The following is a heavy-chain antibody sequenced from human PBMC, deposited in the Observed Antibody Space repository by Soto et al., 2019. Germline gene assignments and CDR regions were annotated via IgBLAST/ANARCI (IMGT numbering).Heavy chain of an antibody. CDR1: GFTFGGYG. CDR3: ARYRAAADVADFDY. D-gene: IGHD6-13*01. V-gene: IGHV3-49*04. CDR2: IRGKAYGGTT. Sequence: PGGSLRLSCTGSGFTFGGYGLSWVRRSPGKGLEWVGAIRGKAYGGTTEYAASVRGRFIISRDDSKSTAYLQMNNVRTEDTAVYFCARYRAAADVADFDYWGQGTLVTFS. J-gene: IGHJ4*02.